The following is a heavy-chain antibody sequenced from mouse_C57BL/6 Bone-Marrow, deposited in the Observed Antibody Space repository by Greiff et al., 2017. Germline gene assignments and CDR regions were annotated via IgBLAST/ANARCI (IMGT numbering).Heavy chain of an antibody. CDR1: GYTFTSYW. CDR2: IDPSDSYT. V-gene: IGHV1-50*01. J-gene: IGHJ2*01. CDR3: ARMGDYFDY. Sequence: QLQQPGAELVKPGASVKLSCKASGYTFTSYWMQWVKQRPGQGLEWIGEIDPSDSYTNYNQKFKGKATLTVDTSSSTAYMQLSSLTSEDSAVYYCARMGDYFDYWGQGTTLTVSS.